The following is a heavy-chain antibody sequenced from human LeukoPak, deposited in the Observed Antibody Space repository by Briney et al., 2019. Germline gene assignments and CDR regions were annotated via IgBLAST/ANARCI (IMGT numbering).Heavy chain of an antibody. V-gene: IGHV3-23*01. Sequence: GGSLRLSCAASGLTFSSYAMSWVRQAPGKGLEWVSGISGNDGRTYYADSVKGRFTISRDNSKNTLYLQMISLRAENTAVYYCAKAQGIAVAMNYYYYYGMDVWGQGTTVTVSS. CDR1: GLTFSSYA. CDR3: AKAQGIAVAMNYYYYYGMDV. J-gene: IGHJ6*02. CDR2: ISGNDGRT. D-gene: IGHD6-19*01.